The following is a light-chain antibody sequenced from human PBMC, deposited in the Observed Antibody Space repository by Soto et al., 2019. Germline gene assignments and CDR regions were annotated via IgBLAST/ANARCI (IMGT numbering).Light chain of an antibody. CDR3: AAWDDSLKAHV. CDR2: TND. Sequence: QSVLTQPPSACGTPGQRVTISCSGSSSNIGGNTVHWYQQLPGTAPKVLIYTNDKRPSGVPDRFSGSKSGTSASLAISALHSADVAHHSCAAWDDSLKAHVFRTGTKVTAL. J-gene: IGLJ1*01. CDR1: SSNIGGNT. V-gene: IGLV1-44*01.